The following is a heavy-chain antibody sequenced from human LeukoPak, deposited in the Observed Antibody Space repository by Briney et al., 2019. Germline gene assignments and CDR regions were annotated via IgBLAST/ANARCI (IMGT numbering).Heavy chain of an antibody. D-gene: IGHD3-10*01. CDR2: IWYDGSNK. J-gene: IGHJ4*02. CDR3: AKDIVPGVALLWFGEFCPPDY. V-gene: IGHV3-33*06. CDR1: GFTFSSYA. Sequence: GGPLRLSCAASGFTFSSYAMHWVRQAPGKGLEWVAVIWYDGSNKYYADSVKGRFTISRDNSKNTLYLQMNSLRAEDTAVYYCAKDIVPGVALLWFGEFCPPDYWGQGTLVTVSS.